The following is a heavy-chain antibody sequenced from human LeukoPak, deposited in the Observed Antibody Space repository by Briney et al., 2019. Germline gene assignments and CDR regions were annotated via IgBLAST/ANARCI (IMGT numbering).Heavy chain of an antibody. Sequence: PSETLSLTCVVYGGSFSGYYWNWIRQPPGKGLEWIGEINHSGSTNYNPSLKSRVTISVDTSKNQLSLEVSSVTAADTAVYYCARGMALAAVFDYWGKGTLVTVSS. CDR1: GGSFSGYY. CDR3: ARGMALAAVFDY. CDR2: INHSGST. J-gene: IGHJ4*02. D-gene: IGHD2-15*01. V-gene: IGHV4-34*01.